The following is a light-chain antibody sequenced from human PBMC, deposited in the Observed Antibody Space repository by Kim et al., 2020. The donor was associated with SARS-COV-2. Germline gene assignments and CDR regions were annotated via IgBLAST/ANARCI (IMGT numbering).Light chain of an antibody. CDR1: QSISRL. CDR2: DAI. J-gene: IGKJ4*01. CDR3: QQRKGWPLT. Sequence: SLSPGERVTRSCRASQSISRLLAWYQQNPGQAPRLLIYDAINRAAGIPARFSGSGSGTDFTLTISSLEPEDFALYYCQQRKGWPLTFGGGTKLVI. V-gene: IGKV3-11*01.